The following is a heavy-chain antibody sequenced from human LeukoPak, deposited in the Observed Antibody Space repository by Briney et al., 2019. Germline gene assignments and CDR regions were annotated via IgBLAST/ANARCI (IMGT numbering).Heavy chain of an antibody. D-gene: IGHD6-6*01. CDR2: ISAYNGNT. CDR3: ARLVAARPDYYYYYYMDV. V-gene: IGHV1-18*01. Sequence: ASVKVSCKASGYTFTSYGISWVRQAPGQGLEWMGWISAYNGNTNYAQKLQGRVTMTTVTSTSTAYMELRSLGSDDTAVYYCARLVAARPDYYYYYYMDVWGKGTTVTVSS. CDR1: GYTFTSYG. J-gene: IGHJ6*03.